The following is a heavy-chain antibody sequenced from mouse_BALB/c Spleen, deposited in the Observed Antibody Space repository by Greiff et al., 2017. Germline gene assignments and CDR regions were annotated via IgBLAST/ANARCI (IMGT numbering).Heavy chain of an antibody. CDR3: AREDGSSYGYFDV. CDR1: GYSITSDYA. D-gene: IGHD1-1*01. CDR2: ISYSGST. Sequence: EVKLVESGPGLVKPSQSLSLTCTVTGYSITSDYAWNWIRQFPGNKLEWMGYISYSGSTSYNPSLKSRISITRDTSKNQFFLQLNSVTTEDTATYYCAREDGSSYGYFDVWGAGTTVTVSS. J-gene: IGHJ1*01. V-gene: IGHV3-2*02.